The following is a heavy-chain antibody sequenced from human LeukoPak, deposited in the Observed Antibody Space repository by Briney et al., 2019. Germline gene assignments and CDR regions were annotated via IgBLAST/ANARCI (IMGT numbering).Heavy chain of an antibody. CDR2: IYYSGST. Sequence: PSETLSLTCTVSGCCISSSYWSWIRQPPGKGLEWIGYIYYSGSTNCNPSLKSRVTISVATSKNQFSLKLSAVTAADTAVYYCAGIVVVVAAPSQSFDSWGQGTMVTVSS. CDR1: GCCISSSY. D-gene: IGHD2-15*01. CDR3: AGIVVVVAAPSQSFDS. V-gene: IGHV4-59*01. J-gene: IGHJ3*02.